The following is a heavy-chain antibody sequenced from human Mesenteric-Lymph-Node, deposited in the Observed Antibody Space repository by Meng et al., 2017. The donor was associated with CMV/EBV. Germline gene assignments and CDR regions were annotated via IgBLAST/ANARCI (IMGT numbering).Heavy chain of an antibody. J-gene: IGHJ4*02. CDR3: ARTYMTPKWELPFDY. CDR2: IIPIFGIA. V-gene: IGHV1-69*10. Sequence: SVKASCKASGGTFSSYAISWVRQAPGQGLEWMGGIIPIFGIANYAQKFQGRVTITVDKTTSTAYMGLSSLRSEDTDVYYCARTYMTPKWELPFDYWGQGTLVTVSS. D-gene: IGHD1-26*01. CDR1: GGTFSSYA.